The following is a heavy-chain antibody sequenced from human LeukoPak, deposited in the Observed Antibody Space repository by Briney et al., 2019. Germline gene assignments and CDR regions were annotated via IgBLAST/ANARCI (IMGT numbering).Heavy chain of an antibody. CDR2: IYPSGST. J-gene: IGHJ4*02. CDR3: ARDRSGYSEYYFDY. Sequence: SETLSLTCTVSGGSANTYCWSWIRRPAEKGLEWIGRIYPSGSTYYNPSLKSRVTISIDKSKNQFSLRLTSVTAADTAVYYCARDRSGYSEYYFDYWGQGSLVTVSS. CDR1: GGSANTYC. D-gene: IGHD5-12*01. V-gene: IGHV4-4*07.